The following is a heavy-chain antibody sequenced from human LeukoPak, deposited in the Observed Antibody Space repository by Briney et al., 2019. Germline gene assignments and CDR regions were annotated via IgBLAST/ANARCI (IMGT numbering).Heavy chain of an antibody. CDR1: GGSFCGYY. J-gene: IGHJ4*02. CDR3: ASSETGTYDY. D-gene: IGHD1-1*01. CDR2: INHSGST. Sequence: ASETLSLTCAVYGGSFCGYYWSWIRQPPGKGLEWIGEINHSGSTNYNPSLKSRVTISVDTSKNQFSLKLSSVTAADTAVYYCASSETGTYDYWGQGTLVTVSS. V-gene: IGHV4-34*01.